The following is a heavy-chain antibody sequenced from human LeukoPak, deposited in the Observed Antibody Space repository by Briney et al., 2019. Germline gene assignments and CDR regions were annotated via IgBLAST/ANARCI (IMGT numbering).Heavy chain of an antibody. Sequence: PGGSLRLSCAASGFTFSSYGMHWVRQAPGKGLEWVAVIWYDGSNKYCADSVKGRFTISRENSKNTLYLQVNSLRAEDTAVYYCARARNDYDSSGFSALDLWGQGTLVTVSS. D-gene: IGHD3-22*01. V-gene: IGHV3-33*01. CDR3: ARARNDYDSSGFSALDL. CDR1: GFTFSSYG. J-gene: IGHJ5*02. CDR2: IWYDGSNK.